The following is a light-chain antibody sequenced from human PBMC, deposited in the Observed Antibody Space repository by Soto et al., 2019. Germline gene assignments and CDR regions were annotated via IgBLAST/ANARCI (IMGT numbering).Light chain of an antibody. J-gene: IGKJ4*01. V-gene: IGKV3-20*01. CDR1: QSVSNN. CDR3: QQYGSSPS. Sequence: EIVMTQSPATLSVSPGESATLSCRASQSVSNNLTWYQQKPGQPPRLLIYGASSRATGIPDRFSGSGSGTDFTLTISRLEPEDFAVYYCQQYGSSPSFGGGTKVDIK. CDR2: GAS.